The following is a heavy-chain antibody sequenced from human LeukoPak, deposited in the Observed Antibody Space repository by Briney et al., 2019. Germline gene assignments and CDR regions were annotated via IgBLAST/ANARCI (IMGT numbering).Heavy chain of an antibody. J-gene: IGHJ6*03. V-gene: IGHV1-46*04. D-gene: IGHD3-3*01. CDR2: INPSGGST. CDR1: GYTFTSYY. CDR3: ARGPIRLDYYIDV. Sequence: ASVTVSCKASGYTFTSYYMHWVRQAPGQGLEWMGIINPSGGSTNYAQKLQGRVTMTRHMSTSTVYMELSSLRSEDTAVYYCARGPIRLDYYIDVWGKGTTVTVSS.